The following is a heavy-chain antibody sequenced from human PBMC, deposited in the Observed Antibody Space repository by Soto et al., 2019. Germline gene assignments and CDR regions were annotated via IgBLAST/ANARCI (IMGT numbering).Heavy chain of an antibody. CDR2: ISDSGSLT. CDR3: ARALVLGVGALSQ. Sequence: GGSLRLSCAASGFTFSAYYMSWIHQAPGKGLEWVSYISDSGSLTHYGDSVKGRFTISRDNAKASLYLQMDSLRAEDTAIYYCARALVLGVGALSQWGQGTLVTVSS. J-gene: IGHJ4*02. D-gene: IGHD1-26*01. CDR1: GFTFSAYY. V-gene: IGHV3-11*01.